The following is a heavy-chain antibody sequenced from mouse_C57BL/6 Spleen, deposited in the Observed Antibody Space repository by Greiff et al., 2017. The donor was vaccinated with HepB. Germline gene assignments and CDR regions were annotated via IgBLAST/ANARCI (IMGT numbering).Heavy chain of an antibody. CDR1: GYTFTSYW. CDR3: ARGNYGSSPGSWFAY. CDR2: IHPNSGST. J-gene: IGHJ3*01. Sequence: QVQLQQPGAELVKPGASVKLSCKASGYTFTSYWMHWVKQRPGQGLEWIGMIHPNSGSTNYNEKFKSKATLTVDKSSSTAYMQLSSLTSEDSAVYYGARGNYGSSPGSWFAYWGQGTLVTVSA. V-gene: IGHV1-64*01. D-gene: IGHD1-1*01.